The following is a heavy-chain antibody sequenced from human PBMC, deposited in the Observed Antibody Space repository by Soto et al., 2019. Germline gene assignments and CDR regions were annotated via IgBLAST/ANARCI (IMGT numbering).Heavy chain of an antibody. D-gene: IGHD6-13*01. CDR3: ARYNAASGTYYFDY. V-gene: IGHV4-4*02. CDR2: INHRGSA. Sequence: SETLSVTCAVSGASVSSTYWWSWVRQPPGKGPEWIGEINHRGSANYNPSLKSRVTMSLDISKSQFSLRLTSVTAADTAVYFCARYNAASGTYYFDYWGRGALVTVSS. CDR1: GASVSSTYW. J-gene: IGHJ4*02.